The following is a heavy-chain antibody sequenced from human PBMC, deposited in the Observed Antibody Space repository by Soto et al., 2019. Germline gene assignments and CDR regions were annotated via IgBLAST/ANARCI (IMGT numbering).Heavy chain of an antibody. J-gene: IGHJ6*02. CDR2: IWYDGSNK. CDR3: ARVAVAGYYYYYGMDV. CDR1: GFTFSSYG. V-gene: IGHV3-33*01. Sequence: QVQLVESGGGVVQPGRSLRLSCAASGFTFSSYGMHWVRQAPGKGLEGVAVIWYDGSNKYYADSVKGRFTISRDNSKNTLYLQMNSLRAEDTAVYYCARVAVAGYYYYYGMDVWGQGTTVTVSS. D-gene: IGHD6-19*01.